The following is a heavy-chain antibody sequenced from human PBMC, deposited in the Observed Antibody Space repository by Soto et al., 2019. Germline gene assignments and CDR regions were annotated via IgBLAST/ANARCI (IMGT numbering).Heavy chain of an antibody. D-gene: IGHD6-13*01. CDR2: ISAYNGNT. CDR1: GYTFTSYG. J-gene: IGHJ6*02. Sequence: ASVKVSCKASGYTFTSYGISWVRQAPGQGLEWMGWISAYNGNTNYAQKLQGRVTMTTDTSTSTAYMELRSLRSDDTAVYYCARVGGRSSSWLVYYYYGMDVWGQGTTVTVSS. V-gene: IGHV1-18*01. CDR3: ARVGGRSSSWLVYYYYGMDV.